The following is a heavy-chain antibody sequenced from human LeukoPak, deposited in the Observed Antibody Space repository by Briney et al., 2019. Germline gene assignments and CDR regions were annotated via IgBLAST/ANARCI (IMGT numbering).Heavy chain of an antibody. CDR3: ARSRSDYFDY. CDR2: IYSGGST. CDR1: GFTVSSNY. Sequence: GGSLGLSCAASGFTVSSNYMSWVRQAPGKGLEWVSVIYSGGSTYYADSVKGRFTISRDNSKNTLYLQTNSLRAEDTAVYYCARSRSDYFDYWGQGTLVTVSS. J-gene: IGHJ4*02. V-gene: IGHV3-66*01.